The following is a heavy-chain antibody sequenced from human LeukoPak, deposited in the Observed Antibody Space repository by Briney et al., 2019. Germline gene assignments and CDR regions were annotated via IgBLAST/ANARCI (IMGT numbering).Heavy chain of an antibody. V-gene: IGHV5-51*01. CDR2: IYPSDSDT. D-gene: IGHD3-22*01. CDR3: ARLSSGCFDY. CDR1: GYSFAAFW. J-gene: IGHJ4*02. Sequence: GESLKISCQASGYSFAAFWIDWVRQVPGKGLEWMGIIYPSDSDTRYSPSFQGQVTISADKSISTAYLQWSSLKASDTAMYYCARLSSGCFDYWGQGTLVTVSS.